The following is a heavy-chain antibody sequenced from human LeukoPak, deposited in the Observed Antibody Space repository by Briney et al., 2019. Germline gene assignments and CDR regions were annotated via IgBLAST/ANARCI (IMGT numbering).Heavy chain of an antibody. J-gene: IGHJ6*02. CDR2: ISAYNGNT. CDR1: GYTFTSYG. V-gene: IGHV1-18*01. CDR3: ARGEYYYDSSGYSYYYYGMDV. Sequence: ASVKVSCKASGYTFTSYGISWVRQAPGQGLEWMGWISAYNGNTNYAQKLQGRVTITADKSTSTAYMELSSLRSEDTAVYYCARGEYYYDSSGYSYYYYGMDVWGQGTTVTVSS. D-gene: IGHD3-22*01.